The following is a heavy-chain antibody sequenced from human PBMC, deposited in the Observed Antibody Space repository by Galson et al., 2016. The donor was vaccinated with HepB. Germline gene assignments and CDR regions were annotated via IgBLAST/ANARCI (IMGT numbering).Heavy chain of an antibody. CDR1: GFTFSNYA. D-gene: IGHD3-10*01. CDR3: AREPLQYYYDSGKDYYYSYGMDV. J-gene: IGHJ6*02. V-gene: IGHV3-33*01. Sequence: SLRLSCATSGFTFSNYAIHWVRQAPGKGLEWVAVIWYDGSNKYYADSVKGRFTISRDNSKNTLYLQMRSLRAEDAAVFYCAREPLQYYYDSGKDYYYSYGMDVWGQGTTVTVSS. CDR2: IWYDGSNK.